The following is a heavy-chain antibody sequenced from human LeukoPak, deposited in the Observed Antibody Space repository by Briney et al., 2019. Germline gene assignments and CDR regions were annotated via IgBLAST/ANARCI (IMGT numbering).Heavy chain of an antibody. CDR1: GFTFSSYA. D-gene: IGHD6-19*01. V-gene: IGHV3-23*01. Sequence: GGSLRLSCAASGFTFSSYAMSWARKAPGKGLEWASAISGSGGSTYYADSVKGRFTISRDNSKNTLYLQMNSLRAEDTAVYYCAKVIFIAVAGTDPDAFDIWGQGTMVTVSS. CDR3: AKVIFIAVAGTDPDAFDI. J-gene: IGHJ3*02. CDR2: ISGSGGST.